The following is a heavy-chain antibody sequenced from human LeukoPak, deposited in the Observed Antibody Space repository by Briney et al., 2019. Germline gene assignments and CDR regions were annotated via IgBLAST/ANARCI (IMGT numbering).Heavy chain of an antibody. CDR2: INPNSGGT. D-gene: IGHD4-17*01. Sequence: ASVKVSCKASGYAFTGYYIHWVRQPPGQGLQWMGWINPNSGGTDYPQKFQGRVTMTRDTSINTAYMELSGLRYDDTALYYYARDSSFTVSPIFSCFDPWGQGTLVTVSS. CDR3: ARDSSFTVSPIFSCFDP. V-gene: IGHV1-2*02. CDR1: GYAFTGYY. J-gene: IGHJ5*02.